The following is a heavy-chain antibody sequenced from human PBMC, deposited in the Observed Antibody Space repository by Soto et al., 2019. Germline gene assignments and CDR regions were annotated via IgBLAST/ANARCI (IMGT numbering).Heavy chain of an antibody. J-gene: IGHJ4*02. CDR1: GFIFTRYS. CDR2: ISSTTNYI. V-gene: IGHV3-21*06. Sequence: GGSLRLSCAASGFIFTRYSMNWVRQAHGKGLEWVSSISSTTNYIYYGDSMKGRFTISRDNAKNSLYLEMSSLRAEDTAVYYCARESEDLTSNFDYWGQGTLVTVSS. CDR3: ARESEDLTSNFDY.